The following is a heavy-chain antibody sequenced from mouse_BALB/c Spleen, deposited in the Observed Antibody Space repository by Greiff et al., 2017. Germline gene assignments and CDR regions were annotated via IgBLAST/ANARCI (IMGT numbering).Heavy chain of an antibody. CDR2: ISNGGGST. D-gene: IGHD3-3*01. CDR3: ARGPGYYAMDY. V-gene: IGHV5-12-2*01. J-gene: IGHJ4*01. Sequence: EVQVVESGGGLVQPGGSLKLSCAASGFTFSSYTMSWVRQTPEKRLEWVAYISNGGGSTYYPDTVKGRFTISRDNAKNTLYLQMSSLKSEDTAMYYCARGPGYYAMDYWGQGTSVTVSS. CDR1: GFTFSSYT.